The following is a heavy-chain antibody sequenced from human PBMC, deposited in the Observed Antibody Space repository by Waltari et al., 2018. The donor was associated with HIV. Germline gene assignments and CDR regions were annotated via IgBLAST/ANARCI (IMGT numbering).Heavy chain of an antibody. Sequence: EVQLVESGGGLVKPGGSLRLSCAASGFTFSSYSMNWVRQSPGKGLEWVSSISSSNSYIDYADSVKGRFTISRDNAKNSLYLQRNSLRAEDTAVYYCARVSSALLEPRGNHYGMDVWGQGTTVTVSS. CDR3: ARVSSALLEPRGNHYGMDV. CDR1: GFTFSSYS. CDR2: ISSSNSYI. V-gene: IGHV3-21*01. J-gene: IGHJ6*02. D-gene: IGHD1-1*01.